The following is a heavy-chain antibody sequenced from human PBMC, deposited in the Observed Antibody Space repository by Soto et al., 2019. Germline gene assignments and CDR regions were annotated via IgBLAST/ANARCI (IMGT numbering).Heavy chain of an antibody. J-gene: IGHJ6*02. CDR3: ARQEDPYGDSLAEDYYYGMDV. CDR2: IYPGDSDT. CDR1: GYSFTSYW. V-gene: IGHV5-51*01. D-gene: IGHD4-17*01. Sequence: PGESLKISCKGSGYSFTSYWIGWVRQMPGKGLEWMGIIYPGDSDTRYSPSFQGQVTISADKSISTAYLQWSSLKASDTAMYYCARQEDPYGDSLAEDYYYGMDVWGQGTTVTVSS.